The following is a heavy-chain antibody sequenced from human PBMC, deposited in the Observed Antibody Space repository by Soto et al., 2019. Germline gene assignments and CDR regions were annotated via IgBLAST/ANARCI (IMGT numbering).Heavy chain of an antibody. CDR1: GGSISSYY. D-gene: IGHD2-2*01. J-gene: IGHJ6*03. Sequence: SETLSLTCTVSGGSISSYYWSWIRQPPGKGLEWIGYIYYSGSTNYNPSLKSRVTISVDTSKNQFSLKLSSVTAADTAVYYCARFDLGYCSSTSCYAPYYYYMDVWGKGTTVTVSS. CDR3: ARFDLGYCSSTSCYAPYYYYMDV. CDR2: IYYSGST. V-gene: IGHV4-59*08.